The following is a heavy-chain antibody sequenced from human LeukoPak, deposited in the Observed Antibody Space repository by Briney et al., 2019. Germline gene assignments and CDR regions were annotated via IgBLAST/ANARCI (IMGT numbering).Heavy chain of an antibody. V-gene: IGHV4-34*01. J-gene: IGHJ4*02. Sequence: SETLSLTCAVYGGSFSGYYWSWIRQPPGKGLEWIGEINHSGSTNYNPSLKSRVTISVDTSKNQFSLKLSSVTAADTAVYYCARDNIRGIDYWGQGTLVTVSS. CDR2: INHSGST. CDR1: GGSFSGYY. CDR3: ARDNIRGIDY. D-gene: IGHD3-16*01.